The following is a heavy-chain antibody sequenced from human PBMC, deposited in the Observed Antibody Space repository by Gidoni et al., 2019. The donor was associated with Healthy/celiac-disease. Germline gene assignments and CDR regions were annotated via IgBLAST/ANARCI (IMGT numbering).Heavy chain of an antibody. CDR1: GFTFIDYY. V-gene: IGHV3-11*06. Sequence: QVQLVESGGGLVKPGGSLRLSCAASGFTFIDYYMSWIRQAPGKGLEWVSYISSSSSYTNYADSVKGRFTISRDNAKNSLYLQMNSLRAEDTAVYYCARDYDFWSGYYTEPREYGMDVWGQGTTVTVSS. CDR2: ISSSSSYT. J-gene: IGHJ6*02. CDR3: ARDYDFWSGYYTEPREYGMDV. D-gene: IGHD3-3*01.